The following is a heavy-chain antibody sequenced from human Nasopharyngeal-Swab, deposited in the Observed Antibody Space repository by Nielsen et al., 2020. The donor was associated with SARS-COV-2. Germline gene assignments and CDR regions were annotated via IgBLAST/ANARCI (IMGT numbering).Heavy chain of an antibody. D-gene: IGHD3-16*01. CDR3: ARELGVGLFDY. Sequence: ASVTVSCQTSGYTFPRYGIAWVRPAPGQGLDWLGWINPYNDYTHYAQKFQGSVTMTSDTSTSTAYLELRNLTSDDTAVYYCARELGVGLFDYWGQGTLVTVSS. CDR2: INPYNDYT. V-gene: IGHV1-18*01. J-gene: IGHJ4*02. CDR1: GYTFPRYG.